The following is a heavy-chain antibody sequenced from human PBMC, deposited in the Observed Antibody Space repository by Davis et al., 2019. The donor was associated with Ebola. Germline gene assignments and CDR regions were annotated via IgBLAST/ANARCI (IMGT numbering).Heavy chain of an antibody. D-gene: IGHD3-9*01. V-gene: IGHV1-69*13. Sequence: SVKVSCKTSGGSFSSHPISWVRQAPRQGLEWMGGIIPIFDTPHYAQKFQGRIAITADASTSAAYMELSSLRSEDTATYFCARDFDGGNYYFDYWGPGTPVTVSS. CDR1: GGSFSSHP. J-gene: IGHJ4*02. CDR2: IIPIFDTP. CDR3: ARDFDGGNYYFDY.